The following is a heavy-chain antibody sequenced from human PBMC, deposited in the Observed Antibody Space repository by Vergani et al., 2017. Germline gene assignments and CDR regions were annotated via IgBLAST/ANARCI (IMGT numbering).Heavy chain of an antibody. Sequence: QVQLQESGPGLVKPSETLSLTCTVSGDSVISTDYHWGWIRQPPGKGLEWIGSMDYSGSTSYNPSLESRISISFETPKNQFSLRLTSVTAEETAVYYCASKRGACRAAYCHSYDFWGPGTLVTVSS. D-gene: IGHD2-15*01. V-gene: IGHV4-39*01. CDR3: ASKRGACRAAYCHSYDF. CDR2: MDYSGST. CDR1: GDSVISTDYH. J-gene: IGHJ4*02.